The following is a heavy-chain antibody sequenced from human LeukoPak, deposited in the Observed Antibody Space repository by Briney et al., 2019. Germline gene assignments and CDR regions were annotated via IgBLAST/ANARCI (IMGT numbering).Heavy chain of an antibody. CDR1: GFTFTNYW. D-gene: IGHD1-26*01. V-gene: IGHV3-74*01. Sequence: PGGSLRLSCAGSGFTFTNYWMYWVRQAPGKGLVWVSRINSDGSSTIYADSVKGRFTISRDNAKNTLYLQMKSLRAEDTAVYYCARLWYSGSYHYHYYMDVWGKGTTVTISS. CDR2: INSDGSST. J-gene: IGHJ6*03. CDR3: ARLWYSGSYHYHYYMDV.